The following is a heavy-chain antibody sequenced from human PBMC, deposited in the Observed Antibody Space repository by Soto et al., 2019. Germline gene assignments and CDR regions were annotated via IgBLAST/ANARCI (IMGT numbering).Heavy chain of an antibody. J-gene: IGHJ3*02. CDR2: TRNKANSYTT. D-gene: IGHD4-17*01. CDR3: ARTTTDDAFDI. V-gene: IGHV3-72*01. CDR1: GFTFSDHY. Sequence: EVQLVESGGGLVQPGGSLRLSCAASGFTFSDHYMDWVRQAPGKGLEWVGRTRNKANSYTTEYAASVKGRVTISRDDSKNSLYLQMNSLKTEDTAVYYCARTTTDDAFDIWGQGTMVTVSS.